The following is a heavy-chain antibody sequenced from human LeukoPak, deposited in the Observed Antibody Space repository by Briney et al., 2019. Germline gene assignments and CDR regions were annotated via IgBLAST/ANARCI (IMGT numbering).Heavy chain of an antibody. J-gene: IGHJ4*02. Sequence: PGGSLRLSCAASGFTFSSYAMTWVRQAPGKGLESVSGISGSGGTTYYADSLKGRFTISRDNSKNTLYLQMNSLRAEDTAVYYCAKGRVIVVLIAPSDYWGQGTLVTVSS. CDR1: GFTFSSYA. D-gene: IGHD2-21*01. CDR3: AKGRVIVVLIAPSDY. CDR2: ISGSGGTT. V-gene: IGHV3-23*01.